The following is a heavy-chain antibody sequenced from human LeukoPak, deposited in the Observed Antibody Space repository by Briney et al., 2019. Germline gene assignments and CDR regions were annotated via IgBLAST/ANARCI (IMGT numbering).Heavy chain of an antibody. Sequence: GGSMRLSCAASGFTFSSYAMSWVRQAPGKGLEWVSAISGSGGSTYYADSVKGRFTISRDNSKNTLYLQMNSLRAEDTAVYYCAKDERITIFGVVIISLDYWGQGTLVTVSS. J-gene: IGHJ4*02. CDR1: GFTFSSYA. D-gene: IGHD3-3*01. V-gene: IGHV3-23*01. CDR2: ISGSGGST. CDR3: AKDERITIFGVVIISLDY.